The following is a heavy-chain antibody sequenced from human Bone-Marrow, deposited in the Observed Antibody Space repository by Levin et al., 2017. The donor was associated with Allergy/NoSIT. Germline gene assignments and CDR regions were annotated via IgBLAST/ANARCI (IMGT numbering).Heavy chain of an antibody. CDR3: ARQGARKAAMVNY. CDR1: GGSISSSSYY. V-gene: IGHV4-39*01. CDR2: IYYSGST. Sequence: SETLSLTCTVSGGSISSSSYYWGWIRQPPGKGLEWIGSIYYSGSTYYNPSLKSRVTISVDTSKNQFSLKLSSVTAADTAVYYCARQGARKAAMVNYWGQGTLVTVSS. D-gene: IGHD5-18*01. J-gene: IGHJ4*02.